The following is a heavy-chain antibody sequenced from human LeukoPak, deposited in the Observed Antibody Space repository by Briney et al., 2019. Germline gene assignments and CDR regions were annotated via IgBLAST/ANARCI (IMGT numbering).Heavy chain of an antibody. CDR1: GGSFRGYY. J-gene: IGHJ4*02. D-gene: IGHD1-26*01. CDR2: INHSRST. Sequence: PSETLSLTCAVYGGSFRGYYWSWIRQPPAKGLEWIGEINHSRSTNYNPSLKSRVTISVDTSKKQCSLKLSSVTAADTAVYYCARMMSGSTYWGQGTLVTVSS. V-gene: IGHV4-34*01. CDR3: ARMMSGSTY.